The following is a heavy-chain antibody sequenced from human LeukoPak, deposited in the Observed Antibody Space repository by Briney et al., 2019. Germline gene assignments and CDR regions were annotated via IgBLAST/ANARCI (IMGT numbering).Heavy chain of an antibody. D-gene: IGHD6-13*01. V-gene: IGHV1-69*05. CDR1: GGTFSSYA. CDR3: ARAGFSSWYNYYYYMDV. J-gene: IGHJ6*03. CDR2: IIPIFGTA. Sequence: SVKVSCKASGGTFSSYAISWVRQAPGQGLEWMGGIIPIFGTANYAQKFQGRVTITTDESTSTAYMELSSLRSEDTAVYYCARAGFSSWYNYYYYMDVWGKGTTVTVSS.